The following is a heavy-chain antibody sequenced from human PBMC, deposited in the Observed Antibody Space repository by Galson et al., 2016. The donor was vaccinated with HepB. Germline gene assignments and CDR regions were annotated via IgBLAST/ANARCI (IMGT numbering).Heavy chain of an antibody. D-gene: IGHD1-14*01. CDR3: ARDRANRFDY. CDR1: GGSISSYY. Sequence: SETLSLTCTVSGGSISSYYWTWIRQPAGKGLAWIGRIYTRGTTNYNPSLKSRVTMLMDTSKNQFSLQLTSVTAADTAVYFCARDRANRFDYWGQGILVTVSS. V-gene: IGHV4-4*07. J-gene: IGHJ4*02. CDR2: IYTRGTT.